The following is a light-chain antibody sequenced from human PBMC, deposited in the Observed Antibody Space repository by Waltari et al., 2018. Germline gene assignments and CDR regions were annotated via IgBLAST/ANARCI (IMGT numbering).Light chain of an antibody. CDR2: RDN. V-gene: IGLV10-54*04. CDR1: NNNLDYPG. Sequence: QAGMTQPPALSKGLGQTATLTCTEDNNNLDYPGPAWLRHHQGHPPKLLSYRDNSRPSGISERFSASRSRNTASLTITGLQPEDEADYYCLAWDNGLRSWVFGGGTKLTVL. CDR3: LAWDNGLRSWV. J-gene: IGLJ3*02.